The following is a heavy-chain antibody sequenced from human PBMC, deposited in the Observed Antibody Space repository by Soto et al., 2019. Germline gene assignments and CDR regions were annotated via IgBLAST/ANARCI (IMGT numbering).Heavy chain of an antibody. CDR2: INDRGSI. D-gene: IGHD3-9*01. J-gene: IGHJ2*01. CDR1: GGSFSGYY. V-gene: IGHV4-34*01. CDR3: ARESHDILTGPPWVWYFDL. Sequence: QVQLQQWGAGPLRPLETLSLTCGVSGGSFSGYYWAGIGRPPGKGLEWIGEINDRGSINYNPSLKSRVSISVDTSKNHYSLNLRSVTAADTAVYYCARESHDILTGPPWVWYFDLWGRGTLVTVSS.